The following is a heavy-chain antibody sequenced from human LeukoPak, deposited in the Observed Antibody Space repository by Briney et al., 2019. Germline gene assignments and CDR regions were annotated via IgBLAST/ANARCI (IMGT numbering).Heavy chain of an antibody. CDR2: ISSSSSTI. D-gene: IGHD1-26*01. J-gene: IGHJ4*02. CDR3: ARVVPREPDH. V-gene: IGHV3-48*02. Sequence: PGGSLRLSCAASGCTFSSYSMNWVRQAPGKGLEWVSYISSSSSTIYYADSVKGRFTISRDNAKNSLYVQMNSLRDEDTAVYYCARVVPREPDHWGQGTLVTVSS. CDR1: GCTFSSYS.